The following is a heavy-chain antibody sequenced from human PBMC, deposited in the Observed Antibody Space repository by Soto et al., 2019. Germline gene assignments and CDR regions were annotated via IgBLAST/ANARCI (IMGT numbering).Heavy chain of an antibody. D-gene: IGHD6-25*01. Sequence: TSETLSLTCTVSGGSLSDYYWAWLRQPPGKGLEWIGSVYYSGSSSYNPSLKSRVTTSVDTSKNQFSLKLSSVTAADTAVYFCARGSRLNWFDPWGQGSLVTVSS. V-gene: IGHV4-59*01. CDR3: ARGSRLNWFDP. J-gene: IGHJ5*02. CDR1: GGSLSDYY. CDR2: VYYSGSS.